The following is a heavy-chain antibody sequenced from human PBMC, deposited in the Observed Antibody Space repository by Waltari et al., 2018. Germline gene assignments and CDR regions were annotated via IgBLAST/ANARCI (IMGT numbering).Heavy chain of an antibody. D-gene: IGHD2-8*01. CDR1: GDSIPIRGYY. CDR3: ARQGVSSRSFDY. Sequence: QLQMQESGPGLVKPSETLSLTCTVSGDSIPIRGYYWGWIRQPPGKGLEWIGSTYYSGSAYYTPSLKSRVTISVNTSKNQFSLELTSLTAADTAVYYCARQGVSSRSFDYWGQGSLVTFSS. V-gene: IGHV4-39*01. CDR2: TYYSGSA. J-gene: IGHJ4*02.